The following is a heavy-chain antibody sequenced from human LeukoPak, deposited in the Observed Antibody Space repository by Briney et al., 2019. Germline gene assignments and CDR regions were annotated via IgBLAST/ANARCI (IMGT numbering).Heavy chain of an antibody. CDR2: ISSNGGST. CDR3: ARDGRPSSTVVTLLSWFDY. V-gene: IGHV3-64*01. D-gene: IGHD4-23*01. CDR1: GSTFSSYA. J-gene: IGHJ5*01. Sequence: NPGGSLRLSCAASGSTFSSYAMHWVRQAPEKGLEYVSAISSNGGSTYYANSVKGRFTISRDNSKNTLYLQMGSLRAEDMAVYYCARDGRPSSTVVTLLSWFDYWGQGTLVTVSS.